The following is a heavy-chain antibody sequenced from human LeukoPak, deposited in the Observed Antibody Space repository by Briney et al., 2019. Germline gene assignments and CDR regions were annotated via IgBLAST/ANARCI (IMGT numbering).Heavy chain of an antibody. J-gene: IGHJ3*02. D-gene: IGHD2-8*01. V-gene: IGHV1-18*01. CDR3: ARGLYCTNGVCYIVAFDI. CDR2: NSAYNGNT. Sequence: ASVKVSCKASGYTFTSYGISWVRQAPGQGREWMGWNSAYNGNTNYAQKLQGRVTMTTDTSTSTAYMELRSLRSDDTAVYYCARGLYCTNGVCYIVAFDIWGQGTMVTVSS. CDR1: GYTFTSYG.